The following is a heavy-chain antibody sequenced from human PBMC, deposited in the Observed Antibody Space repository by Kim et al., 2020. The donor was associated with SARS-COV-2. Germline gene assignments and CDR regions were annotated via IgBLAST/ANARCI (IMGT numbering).Heavy chain of an antibody. CDR1: GFTFSSYA. CDR2: ISGSGGST. J-gene: IGHJ4*02. CDR3: AKGVGYGDYLLGGFDY. V-gene: IGHV3-23*01. Sequence: GGSLRLSCAASGFTFSSYAMSWVRQAPGKGLEWVSAISGSGGSTYYADSVKGRFTISRDNSKNTLYLQMNSLRAEDTAVYYCAKGVGYGDYLLGGFDYWGQGTLLTVPS. D-gene: IGHD4-17*01.